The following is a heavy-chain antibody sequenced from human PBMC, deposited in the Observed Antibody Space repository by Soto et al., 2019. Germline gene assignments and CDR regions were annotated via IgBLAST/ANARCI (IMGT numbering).Heavy chain of an antibody. Sequence: SGPTLVNPTQPLTLTCTFSGFSLSTSGVGVGWIRQPPGKALEWLALIYWNDDKRYSPSLKSRLTITKDTSKNQVVLTMTNMDPVDTATYYCAHSSPYCTNGVCYPFDYWGQGTLVTVSS. D-gene: IGHD2-8*01. CDR2: IYWNDDK. V-gene: IGHV2-5*01. J-gene: IGHJ4*02. CDR1: GFSLSTSGVG. CDR3: AHSSPYCTNGVCYPFDY.